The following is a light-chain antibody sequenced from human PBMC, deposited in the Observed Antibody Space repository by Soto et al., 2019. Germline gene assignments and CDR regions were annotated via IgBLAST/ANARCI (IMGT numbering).Light chain of an antibody. J-gene: IGLJ2*01. CDR3: SSYTSTTVE. V-gene: IGLV2-14*01. Sequence: QSALTQPASVSGSPGQSITISCTGTSSDIGRYNYVSWYQQHPGKAPKVIIYDVSNRPSGVSNRFSGSKSGNTASLTISGLQAEDEADYYCSSYTSTTVEFGGGTKHTVL. CDR1: SSDIGRYNY. CDR2: DVS.